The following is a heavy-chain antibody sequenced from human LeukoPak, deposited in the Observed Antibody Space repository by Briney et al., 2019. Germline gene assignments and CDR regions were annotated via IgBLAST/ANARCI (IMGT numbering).Heavy chain of an antibody. D-gene: IGHD6-13*01. Sequence: GASVKVSCKASGYTFTSYGISWVRQAPGQGLEWMGWISAYNGNTNYAQKLQGRVTMTTDTSTSTAYMELRSLRSDDTAVYYCARDDYKDKYSSSWYGMWFDPWGQGTLVTVSS. CDR1: GYTFTSYG. CDR3: ARDDYKDKYSSSWYGMWFDP. CDR2: ISAYNGNT. V-gene: IGHV1-18*01. J-gene: IGHJ5*02.